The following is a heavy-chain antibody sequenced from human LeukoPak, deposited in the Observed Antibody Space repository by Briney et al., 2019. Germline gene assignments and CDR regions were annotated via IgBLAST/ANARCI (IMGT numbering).Heavy chain of an antibody. J-gene: IGHJ6*02. V-gene: IGHV3-30-3*01. D-gene: IGHD4-17*01. CDR2: ISYDGSNK. CDR3: ARDSAGGGDYFYYYYGMDV. Sequence: GGSLRLSCAASGFTVSNNYMTWVRQAPGKGLEWVAVISYDGSNKYYADSVKGRFTISRDNSKNTLYLQMNSLRAEDTAVYYCARDSAGGGDYFYYYYGMDVWGQGTTVTVSS. CDR1: GFTVSNNY.